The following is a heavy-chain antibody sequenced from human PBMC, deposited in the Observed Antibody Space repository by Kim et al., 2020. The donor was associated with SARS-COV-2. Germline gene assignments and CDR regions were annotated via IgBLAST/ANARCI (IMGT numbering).Heavy chain of an antibody. CDR3: AKDMGSSGWYYFDY. V-gene: IGHV3-9*01. Sequence: GGSLRLSCAASGFTFDDYAMHWVRQAPGKGLEWVSGISWNSGSIGYADSVKGRFTISRDNAKNYLYLQMNSLRAEDTALYYCAKDMGSSGWYYFDYWGQ. J-gene: IGHJ4*02. D-gene: IGHD6-19*01. CDR1: GFTFDDYA. CDR2: ISWNSGSI.